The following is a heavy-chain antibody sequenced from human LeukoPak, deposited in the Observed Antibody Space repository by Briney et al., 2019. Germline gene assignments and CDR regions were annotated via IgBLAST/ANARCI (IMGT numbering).Heavy chain of an antibody. CDR1: GYTFTGYY. D-gene: IGHD3-22*01. V-gene: IGHV1-2*02. J-gene: IGHJ4*02. CDR2: INPNSGGT. Sequence: ASVKVSCKASGYTFTGYYMHWVRQAPGQGLEWMGWINPNSGGTNYAQKFQGGVTMTRDTSISTAYMELSRLRSDDTAVYYCAVKGYDSSGYYVFDYWGQGTLVTVSS. CDR3: AVKGYDSSGYYVFDY.